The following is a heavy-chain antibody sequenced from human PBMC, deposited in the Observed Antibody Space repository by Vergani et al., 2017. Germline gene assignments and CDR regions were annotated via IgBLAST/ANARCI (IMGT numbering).Heavy chain of an antibody. CDR1: GASISSSSYY. CDR2: IYYSGST. CDR3: ARPGYSSSWYAWYFDY. Sequence: QLQLQESGPGLVEPSETLSLTCTVSGASISSSSYYWGWIRQPPGKGLEWIGSIYYSGSTYYNPSLKSRVTISVDTSKNQFSLKLSSVTAADTAVYYCARPGYSSSWYAWYFDYWGQGTLVTVSS. V-gene: IGHV4-39*01. D-gene: IGHD6-13*01. J-gene: IGHJ4*02.